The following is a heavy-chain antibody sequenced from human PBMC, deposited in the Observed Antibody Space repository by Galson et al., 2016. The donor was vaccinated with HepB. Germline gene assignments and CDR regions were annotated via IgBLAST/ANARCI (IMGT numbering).Heavy chain of an antibody. CDR3: ARDGSAAGTSLDY. J-gene: IGHJ4*02. D-gene: IGHD6-13*01. Sequence: ETLSLTCAVSGGSFSDYSWSWIRQTPGTGLQWIGEITHDGHTNYNPSLKSRVTMSVDTSKNQFSLKLSSVTAADTAVYYCARDGSAAGTSLDYWGQGTLVTVSS. CDR2: ITHDGHT. CDR1: GGSFSDYS. V-gene: IGHV4-34*01.